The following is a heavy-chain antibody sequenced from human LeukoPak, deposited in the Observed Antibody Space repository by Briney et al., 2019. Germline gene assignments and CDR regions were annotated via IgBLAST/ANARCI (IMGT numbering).Heavy chain of an antibody. J-gene: IGHJ4*02. CDR1: GFTFSSYA. V-gene: IGHV3-30-3*01. Sequence: PGRSLRLSCAASGFTFSSYAMHWVRQAPGKGLEWVAVISYDGSNKYYADSVKGRFTISRDNSKNTLYLQMNSLRAEDTAVYYCARDREWSYDYWGQGTLVTVSS. D-gene: IGHD4/OR15-4a*01. CDR3: ARDREWSYDY. CDR2: ISYDGSNK.